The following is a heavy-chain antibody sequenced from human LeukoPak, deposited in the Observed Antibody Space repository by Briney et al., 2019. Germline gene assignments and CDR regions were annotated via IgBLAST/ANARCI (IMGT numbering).Heavy chain of an antibody. J-gene: IGHJ1*01. V-gene: IGHV4-30-4*01. CDR2: IYYSGST. CDR1: GGSISSGDYY. Sequence: PSQTLSLTCTVSGGSISSGDYYWSWIRQPPGKGLEWIGYIYYSGSTYYNPSLKSRVTISVDTSKNQFSLKLSSVTAADTAVYYCATLYSSSWGYFQHWGQGTLVTVSS. D-gene: IGHD6-13*01. CDR3: ATLYSSSWGYFQH.